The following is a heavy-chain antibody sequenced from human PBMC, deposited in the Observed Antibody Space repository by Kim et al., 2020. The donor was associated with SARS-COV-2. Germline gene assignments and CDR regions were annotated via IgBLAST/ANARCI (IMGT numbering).Heavy chain of an antibody. J-gene: IGHJ2*01. Sequence: SETLSLTCSVSGGSISSSDYYWGWIRQPPGKGLEWIATIYYSGSTYYNPSLKGRVTISVDTSKKQFSLRPSSVTAADAAVYYCARHLRNWYFDLWGRGTL. CDR3: ARHLRNWYFDL. CDR1: GGSISSSDYY. CDR2: IYYSGST. V-gene: IGHV4-39*01.